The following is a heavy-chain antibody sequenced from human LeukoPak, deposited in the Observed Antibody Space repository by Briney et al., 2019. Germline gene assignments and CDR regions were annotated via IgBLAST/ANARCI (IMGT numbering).Heavy chain of an antibody. J-gene: IGHJ4*02. Sequence: PRGSLRPSCAASGFTSTSFWTSWVRQPPGGGLGWVAIIKQKGSEIYYLGSVKGRFTISRDNAKNSLYLQRTSLKAEDTGVYYCARDWWGLGDRNSASRYRLTWGQGILVTVSS. CDR2: IKQKGSEI. D-gene: IGHD2-2*01. CDR3: ARDWWGLGDRNSASRYRLT. V-gene: IGHV3-7*01. CDR1: GFTSTSFW.